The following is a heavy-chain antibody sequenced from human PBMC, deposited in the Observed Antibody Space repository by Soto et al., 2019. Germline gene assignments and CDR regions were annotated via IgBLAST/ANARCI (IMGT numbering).Heavy chain of an antibody. CDR3: ARVVRAGYDFWSGYSFNFDY. CDR1: GFTFSDYY. Sequence: GGSLRLSCAASGFTFSDYYMSWIRQAPGKGLEWVSYISSSGSTIYYADSVKGRFTISRDNAKNSLYLQMNSLRAEDTAVYYCARVVRAGYDFWSGYSFNFDYWGQGTLVTVSS. D-gene: IGHD3-3*01. J-gene: IGHJ4*02. V-gene: IGHV3-11*01. CDR2: ISSSGSTI.